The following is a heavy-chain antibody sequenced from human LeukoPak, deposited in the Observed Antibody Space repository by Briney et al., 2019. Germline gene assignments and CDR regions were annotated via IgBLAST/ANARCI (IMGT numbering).Heavy chain of an antibody. CDR2: INPNSGGT. Sequence: ASVKVSCKASGGTFSSYAISWVRQAPGQGLEWMGWINPNSGGTNYAQKFQGRVTMTRDTSISTAYMELSRLRSDDTAVYYCARASMVRGVIDAFDIWGQGTMVTVSS. J-gene: IGHJ3*02. V-gene: IGHV1-2*02. CDR3: ARASMVRGVIDAFDI. CDR1: GGTFSSYA. D-gene: IGHD3-10*01.